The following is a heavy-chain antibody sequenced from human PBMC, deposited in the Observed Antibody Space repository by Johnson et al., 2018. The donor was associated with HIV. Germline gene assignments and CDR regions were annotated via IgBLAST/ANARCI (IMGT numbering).Heavy chain of an antibody. D-gene: IGHD3-3*01. V-gene: IGHV3-7*05. CDR3: AKDELGMGIGGAFDI. CDR2: IKQDGSEK. CDR1: GFTFSSYW. Sequence: VQLVESVGGLVQPGGSLRLSCAASGFTFSSYWMSWVRQAPGKGLEWVANIKQDGSEKYYVDSVKGRFTISRDNAKNSLYLQMNSLRAEDTAVYYCAKDELGMGIGGAFDIWGQGTMVTVSS. J-gene: IGHJ3*02.